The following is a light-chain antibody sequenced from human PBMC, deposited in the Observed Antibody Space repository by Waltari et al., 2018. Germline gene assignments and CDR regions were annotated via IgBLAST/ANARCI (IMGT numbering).Light chain of an antibody. Sequence: QLILTQSPSASASRGASVKLTCTLSSGHSNFAIAWHQQRPEKGPRFLMQLRRDGTYSRADGIPGRFSGSSSGAERYLTISSLQSEDEADYYCQTWGTGIGVFGGGTKLTVL. CDR2: LRRDGTY. V-gene: IGLV4-69*01. CDR3: QTWGTGIGV. CDR1: SGHSNFA. J-gene: IGLJ3*02.